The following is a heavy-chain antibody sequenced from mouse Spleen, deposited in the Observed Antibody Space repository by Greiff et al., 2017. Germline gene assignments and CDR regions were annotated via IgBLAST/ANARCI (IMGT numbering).Heavy chain of an antibody. CDR1: GYTFTDYK. V-gene: IGHV1-22*01. J-gene: IGHJ4*01. CDR2: IYPNNGGI. D-gene: IGHD2-4*01. CDR3: ARNDDYDFLAMDY. Sequence: VQLQQSGHELVKPGASVKMSCKASGYTFTDYKIHWVKQSHGKSLEWIGYIYPNNGGISYNQKFKGKATLTVNKSSGTAYMEFRSLTSEDSAVYYCARNDDYDFLAMDYWGQGTSVTVSS.